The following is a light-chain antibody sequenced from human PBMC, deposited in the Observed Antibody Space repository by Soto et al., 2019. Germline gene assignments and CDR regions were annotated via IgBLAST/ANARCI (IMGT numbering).Light chain of an antibody. CDR2: DAS. CDR1: QYICEY. CDR3: QQYDNLPLT. J-gene: IGKJ4*01. Sequence: DIQSTQYPSSLSASVRHRANITFQSIQYICEYLNWYQQGPGKAPKLLSYDASNLETGVPSRFSGSGSGTDFTFTINILQTEDIATYYCQQYDNLPLTFGGGTMVDIK. V-gene: IGKV1-33*01.